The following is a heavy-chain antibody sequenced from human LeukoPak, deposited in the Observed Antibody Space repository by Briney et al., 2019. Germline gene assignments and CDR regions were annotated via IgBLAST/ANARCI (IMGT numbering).Heavy chain of an antibody. D-gene: IGHD3-22*01. CDR3: ARGGVYYYDFSLDY. J-gene: IGHJ4*02. CDR1: GGTFSSYA. V-gene: IGHV1-2*02. Sequence: ASVKVSCKASGGTFSSYAISWVRQAPGQGLEWMGWIYPHSGGTDYAQKFQGRVTMTRDTSISTAYMELSRLRSDDTAVYYCARGGVYYYDFSLDYWGQGTLVTVSS. CDR2: IYPHSGGT.